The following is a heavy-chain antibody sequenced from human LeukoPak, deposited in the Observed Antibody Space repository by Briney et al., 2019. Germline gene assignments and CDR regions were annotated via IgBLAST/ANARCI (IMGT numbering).Heavy chain of an antibody. Sequence: PGGSLRLSCAAAGFSVSTSYITWVRQAPGKGLEWVSVIYSDGSTKYADSVKARFTISRDNSKNMVYLQMKSLRLEDTAVYYCARGTLDNWGQGTLVTVSS. D-gene: IGHD3/OR15-3a*01. CDR3: ARGTLDN. CDR2: IYSDGST. V-gene: IGHV3-53*01. CDR1: GFSVSTSY. J-gene: IGHJ4*02.